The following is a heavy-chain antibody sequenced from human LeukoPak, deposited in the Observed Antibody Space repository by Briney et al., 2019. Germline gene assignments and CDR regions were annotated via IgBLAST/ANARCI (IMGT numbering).Heavy chain of an antibody. V-gene: IGHV4-59*12. D-gene: IGHD5-24*01. CDR1: GGSISSYY. Sequence: SETLSLTCTVSGGSISSYYWSWIRQPPGKGLEWIGYIYYSGSTNYNPSLKSRVTISVDTSKNQFSLQLNSVTPEDTAVYYCARGDHVEMATIEGYYFDYWGQGTLVTVSS. CDR2: IYYSGST. CDR3: ARGDHVEMATIEGYYFDY. J-gene: IGHJ4*02.